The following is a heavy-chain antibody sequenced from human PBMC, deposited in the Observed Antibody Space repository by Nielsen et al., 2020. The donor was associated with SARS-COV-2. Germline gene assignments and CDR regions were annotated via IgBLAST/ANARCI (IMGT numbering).Heavy chain of an antibody. D-gene: IGHD3-10*01. CDR1: GFNFSNYF. Sequence: GESLKISCAASGFNFSNYFMAWICQVPGKGLHSVSYISNSNRYTKYADSVMGRFTISRDNTKNSLYLQMDSLRVEDTAVYFCARATLHSLRSSWFEGIDSWGQGTLVTVSS. J-gene: IGHJ4*02. V-gene: IGHV3-11*05. CDR3: ARATLHSLRSSWFEGIDS. CDR2: ISNSNRYT.